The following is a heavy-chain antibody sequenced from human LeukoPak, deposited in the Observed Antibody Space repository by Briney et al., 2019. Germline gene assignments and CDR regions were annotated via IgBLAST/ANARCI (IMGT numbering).Heavy chain of an antibody. Sequence: SETLSLTCAVYGGSFSGYYWSWIRQPPGKGLEWIGEINHSGSTNYNPSLKSRVTISVDTSKNLFSLKLSSVTAADTAVYYCARILHSSSSYVGWFDPWGQGTLVTVSS. CDR2: INHSGST. CDR3: ARILHSSSSYVGWFDP. CDR1: GGSFSGYY. D-gene: IGHD6-6*01. J-gene: IGHJ5*02. V-gene: IGHV4-34*01.